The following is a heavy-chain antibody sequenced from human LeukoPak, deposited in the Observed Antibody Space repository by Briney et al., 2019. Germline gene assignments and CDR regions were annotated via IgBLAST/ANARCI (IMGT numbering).Heavy chain of an antibody. CDR3: AKELTPSIAVAGTDYFDY. CDR2: ISWNSGSI. Sequence: GGSLRLSCTASGFTSGDYAMSWFRQAPGKGLEWVSGISWNSGSIGYADSVKGRFTISRDNAKNSLYLQMNSLRAEDTALYYCAKELTPSIAVAGTDYFDYWGQGTLVTVSS. J-gene: IGHJ4*02. D-gene: IGHD6-19*01. V-gene: IGHV3-9*02. CDR1: GFTSGDYA.